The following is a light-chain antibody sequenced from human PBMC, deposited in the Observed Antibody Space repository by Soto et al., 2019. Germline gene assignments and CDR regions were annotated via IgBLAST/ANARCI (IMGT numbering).Light chain of an antibody. CDR3: QHSNISPWT. CDR2: KAS. J-gene: IGKJ1*01. V-gene: IGKV1-5*03. Sequence: TPAPPTLSASAGARXSFTXRASQSISSWLAWYQQKPGKAPNLLIHKASRLQSGVPSRFSGSGSGTEFTLTISSLQPEDFASYYCQHSNISPWTFGQGTKPDIK. CDR1: QSISSW.